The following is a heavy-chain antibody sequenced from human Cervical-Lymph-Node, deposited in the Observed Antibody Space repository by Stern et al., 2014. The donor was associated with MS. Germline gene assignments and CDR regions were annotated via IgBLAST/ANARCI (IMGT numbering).Heavy chain of an antibody. Sequence: VQLVESGAGVVQPGRSLRLSCAASGFTFSNFGMHWVRQAPGKGLEWVTLISYDGGNEYYADAVKVLFTISRDDSKNKLYLQLNSLRPEDTAVYYCAKGRTVAGKGVGAFDVWGQGTLVTVSS. CDR2: ISYDGGNE. CDR3: AKGRTVAGKGVGAFDV. V-gene: IGHV3-30*18. CDR1: GFTFSNFG. J-gene: IGHJ3*01. D-gene: IGHD6-19*01.